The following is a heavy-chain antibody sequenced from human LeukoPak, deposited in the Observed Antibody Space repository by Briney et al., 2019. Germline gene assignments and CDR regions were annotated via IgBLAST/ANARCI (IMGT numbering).Heavy chain of an antibody. V-gene: IGHV4-61*02. CDR2: IYTSGST. D-gene: IGHD2-21*01. J-gene: IGHJ4*02. Sequence: PSETLSLTCAVSGYSISSGSYYWSWIRQPAGKGLEWIGRIYTSGSTNYNPSLKSRVTISVDTSKNQFSLKLSSVTAADTAVYYCARGGGDWGFHQSDYWGQGTLSPSP. CDR1: GYSISSGSYY. CDR3: ARGGGDWGFHQSDY.